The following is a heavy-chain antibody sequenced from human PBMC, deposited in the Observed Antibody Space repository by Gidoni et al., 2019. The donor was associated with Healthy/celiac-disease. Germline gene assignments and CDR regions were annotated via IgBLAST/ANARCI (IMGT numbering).Heavy chain of an antibody. Sequence: EVQLLESGGGLVQPGGSLRLSCAASGFTFSSYAMSWVRQAPGKGLEWVSVISGSGGSTDYADSGKGRFTISRDNSENTLYLQMNSLRAEDTAVYYCAKDRAFGVVNPVDFWGQGTLVTVSS. J-gene: IGHJ4*02. CDR1: GFTFSSYA. D-gene: IGHD3-3*01. CDR3: AKDRAFGVVNPVDF. V-gene: IGHV3-23*01. CDR2: ISGSGGST.